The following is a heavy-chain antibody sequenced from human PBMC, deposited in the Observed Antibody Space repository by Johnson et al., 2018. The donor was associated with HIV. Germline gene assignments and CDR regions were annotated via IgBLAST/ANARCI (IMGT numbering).Heavy chain of an antibody. CDR3: AKDLKGRWLKYGGLDI. CDR1: GFTFISYA. CDR2: IWFDGSNT. J-gene: IGHJ3*02. D-gene: IGHD5-24*01. V-gene: IGHV3-33*06. Sequence: QAHLAESGGGAVQPGRSLRLSCAASGFTFISYAMHWVRQAPGKGLARVAVIWFDGSNTYYADSVKGRFTISRDNSKNTLYLQMNSLRAEDTAVYFCAKDLKGRWLKYGGLDIWGQGTTVTVSP.